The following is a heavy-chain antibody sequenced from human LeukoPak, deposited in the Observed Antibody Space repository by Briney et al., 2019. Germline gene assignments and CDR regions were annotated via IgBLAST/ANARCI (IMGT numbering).Heavy chain of an antibody. J-gene: IGHJ1*01. D-gene: IGHD3-22*01. V-gene: IGHV1-2*02. Sequence: ASVKVSCKASGYTFTGYYMHWVRQAPGQGLEWMGWINPNSGGTNYAQKFQGRVTMTRGTSISTAYMELSRLRSDDTAVYYCASSYYYDSSGPPYFQHWGQGTLVTVSS. CDR3: ASSYYYDSSGPPYFQH. CDR2: INPNSGGT. CDR1: GYTFTGYY.